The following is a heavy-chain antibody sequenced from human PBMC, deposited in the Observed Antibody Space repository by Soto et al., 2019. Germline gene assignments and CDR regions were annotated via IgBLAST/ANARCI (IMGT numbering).Heavy chain of an antibody. D-gene: IGHD2-2*01. CDR2: IRSKAYGGTT. CDR3: TRYTSTSRYSYFGMDV. Sequence: GGSLRLSCTGSGFTFGDYAMSWSRQAPGKGLEWVGVIRSKAYGGTTESAASVKGRFTISRDDSRSIAYLQMNSLQSEDTGVYYCTRYTSTSRYSYFGMDVWGHGTTVTVSS. J-gene: IGHJ6*02. V-gene: IGHV3-49*03. CDR1: GFTFGDYA.